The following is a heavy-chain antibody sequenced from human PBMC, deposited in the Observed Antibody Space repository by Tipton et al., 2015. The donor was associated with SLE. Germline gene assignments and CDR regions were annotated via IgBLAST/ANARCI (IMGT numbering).Heavy chain of an antibody. Sequence: TLSLTCTVSGGSISNYYWSWIRQPAGKGLEWIGRIYNSETTNYNPSLKSRVTISVDTSKNQFSLKLRSVTAADTAVYYCAGAWQGYCSGGTCYVLDYWGQGTLVTVSS. V-gene: IGHV4-4*07. D-gene: IGHD2-15*01. CDR3: AGAWQGYCSGGTCYVLDY. J-gene: IGHJ4*02. CDR2: IYNSETT. CDR1: GGSISNYY.